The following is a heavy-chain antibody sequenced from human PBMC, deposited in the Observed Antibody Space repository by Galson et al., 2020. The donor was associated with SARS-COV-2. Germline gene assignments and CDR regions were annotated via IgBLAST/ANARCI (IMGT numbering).Heavy chain of an antibody. Sequence: LSLTCAASVFTFDDYAITWVRQAPGKGLEWVSTIVWNGGSANYPDSMEGRFTISRDNAKNSLYLQMHSLRAEDTAFYYCARGRSEFDLGGQGSLVILSS. V-gene: IGHV3-20*04. J-gene: IGHJ4*02. CDR2: IVWNGGSA. CDR1: VFTFDDYA. CDR3: ARGRSEFDL.